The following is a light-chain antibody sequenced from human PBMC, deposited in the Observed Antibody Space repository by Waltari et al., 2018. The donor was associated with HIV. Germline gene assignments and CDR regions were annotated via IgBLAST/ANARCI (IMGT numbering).Light chain of an antibody. CDR1: VLPNQY. CDR3: QSADNSGTFVI. J-gene: IGLJ2*01. CDR2: KDS. Sequence: SYEVTQPPSVSVSPGQTARITCSGDVLPNQYASWYQQKPGQAPVLVMYKDSERPSGIPERFSGSSSGTTVTLTISGVQAEDEADYYCQSADNSGTFVIFGGGTKLTVL. V-gene: IGLV3-25*03.